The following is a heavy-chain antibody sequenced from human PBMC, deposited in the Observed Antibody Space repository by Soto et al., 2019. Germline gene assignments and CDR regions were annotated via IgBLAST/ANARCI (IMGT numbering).Heavy chain of an antibody. CDR3: VRHSLFGVVIMWSFDY. V-gene: IGHV4-39*01. Sequence: QLQLQESGPGLVKPSETLSLICTVSGGSISSNSHYWGWIRQPPGKGLEWIGSIYYSGSTHYNPSLKSRVTISVDTSKNQFSLKLSSVTAADTAVYYCVRHSLFGVVIMWSFDYWGQGTLVTVSS. J-gene: IGHJ4*02. CDR2: IYYSGST. CDR1: GGSISSNSHY. D-gene: IGHD3-3*01.